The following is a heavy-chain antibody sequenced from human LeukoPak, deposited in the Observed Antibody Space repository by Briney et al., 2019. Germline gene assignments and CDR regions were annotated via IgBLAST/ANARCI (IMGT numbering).Heavy chain of an antibody. CDR3: AKDIVAAGLFFDY. Sequence: GGSLRLSCAASGFTFSSYFMIWVRQAPGKGLEWVSSISSSSSGSTTYYADSVKGRFTISRDNAKNSLYLQMDSLRVEDTAVYYCAKDIVAAGLFFDYWGQGTLVTVSS. D-gene: IGHD6-13*01. CDR1: GFTFSSYF. J-gene: IGHJ4*02. CDR2: ISSSSSGSTT. V-gene: IGHV3-21*04.